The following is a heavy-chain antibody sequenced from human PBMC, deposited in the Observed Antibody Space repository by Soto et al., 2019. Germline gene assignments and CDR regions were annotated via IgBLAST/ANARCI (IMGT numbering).Heavy chain of an antibody. D-gene: IGHD4-17*01. Sequence: QLQLQESGPGLVKPSETLSLTCTVSDGSISSSSYYWGWIRQPPGKGLEWIGSISYSGSTYYNPSLKSRVTTSVDTSKNQFSLKLSSVTAADTAVYFCARSYGDYVSYWGQGTLVTVSS. CDR2: ISYSGST. CDR1: DGSISSSSYY. V-gene: IGHV4-39*01. CDR3: ARSYGDYVSY. J-gene: IGHJ4*02.